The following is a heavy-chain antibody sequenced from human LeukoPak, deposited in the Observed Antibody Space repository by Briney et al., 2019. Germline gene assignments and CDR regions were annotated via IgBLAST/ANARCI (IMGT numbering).Heavy chain of an antibody. CDR3: ATRGAYCSSTSCYVADYYYYMDV. CDR2: INPNSGGT. CDR1: GYTFTGYY. D-gene: IGHD2-2*01. V-gene: IGHV1-2*02. Sequence: ASVKVSCKASGYTFTGYYMHWVRQAPGQGLEWMGWINPNSGGTNYAQKFQGRVTMTRDTSISTAYMELSRLRSDDTAVYYCATRGAYCSSTSCYVADYYYYMDVWGKGTTVTISS. J-gene: IGHJ6*03.